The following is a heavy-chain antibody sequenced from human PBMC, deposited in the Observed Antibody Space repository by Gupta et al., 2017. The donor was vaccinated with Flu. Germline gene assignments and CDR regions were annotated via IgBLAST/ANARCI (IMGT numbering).Heavy chain of an antibody. V-gene: IGHV4-59*01. CDR2: AYHSGPT. CDR3: ARVNQLLPDY. J-gene: IGHJ4*02. D-gene: IGHD5-18*01. Sequence: LEWVGYAYHSGPTNYNPSLKSRVTVSVHTSKNQVSLHLSSMTAADTAVYFCARVNQLLPDYWGQGTLVTVSS.